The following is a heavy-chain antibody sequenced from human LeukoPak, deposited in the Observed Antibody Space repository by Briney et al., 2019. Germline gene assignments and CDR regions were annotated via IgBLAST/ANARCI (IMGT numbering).Heavy chain of an antibody. CDR3: ASLPFVVVPAATPHYYYYYMDV. Sequence: PSETLSLTCAVPDYSISSGYYWGWIRQPPGKGLEWIGSIYHSGSTYYNPSLKSRVTISVDTSKNQFSLKLSSVTAADTAVYYCASLPFVVVPAATPHYYYYYMDVWGKGTTVTVSS. V-gene: IGHV4-38-2*01. CDR2: IYHSGST. J-gene: IGHJ6*03. D-gene: IGHD2-2*01. CDR1: DYSISSGYY.